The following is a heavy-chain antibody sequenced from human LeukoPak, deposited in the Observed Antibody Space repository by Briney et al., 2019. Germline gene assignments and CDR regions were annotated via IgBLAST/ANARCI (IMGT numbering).Heavy chain of an antibody. CDR1: GYTFTNYD. CDR2: MNPNSGNT. V-gene: IGHV1-8*01. J-gene: IGHJ4*02. D-gene: IGHD6-13*01. Sequence: ASVRVSCKASGYTFTNYDINWVRQASGQGLGWMGWMNPNSGNTGSAQKFQGRVTMTSNTSIGTAYMELSSLRSEDTAVYYCARGLRREQQLLRAFDYWGQGTPVTVSS. CDR3: ARGLRREQQLLRAFDY.